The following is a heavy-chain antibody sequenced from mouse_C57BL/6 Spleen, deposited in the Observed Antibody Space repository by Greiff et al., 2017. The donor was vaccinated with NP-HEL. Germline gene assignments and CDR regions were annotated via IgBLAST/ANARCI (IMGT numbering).Heavy chain of an antibody. CDR1: GYTFTSYG. CDR3: ARGGNLWKDY. Sequence: LQESGAELARPGASVKLSCKASGYTFTSYGISWVKQRTGQGLEWIGEIYPRSGNTYYNEKFKGKATLTADKSSSTAYMELRSLTSEDSAVYFCARGGNLWKDYWGQGTTLTVSS. CDR2: IYPRSGNT. D-gene: IGHD1-1*02. J-gene: IGHJ2*01. V-gene: IGHV1-81*01.